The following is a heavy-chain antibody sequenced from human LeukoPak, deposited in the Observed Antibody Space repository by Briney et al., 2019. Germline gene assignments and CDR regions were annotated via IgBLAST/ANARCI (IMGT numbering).Heavy chain of an antibody. Sequence: ASVKVPCKASGGTFSSYAISWVRQAPGQGLEWMGGIIPIFGTANYAQKFQGRVTITADESTSTAYMELSSLRSEDTAVYYCARGPACGGDCYFFDYWGQGTLVTVSS. CDR2: IIPIFGTA. J-gene: IGHJ4*02. V-gene: IGHV1-69*13. CDR3: ARGPACGGDCYFFDY. D-gene: IGHD2-21*02. CDR1: GGTFSSYA.